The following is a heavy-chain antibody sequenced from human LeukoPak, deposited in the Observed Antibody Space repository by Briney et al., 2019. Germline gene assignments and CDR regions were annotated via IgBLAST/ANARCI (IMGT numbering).Heavy chain of an antibody. D-gene: IGHD1-26*01. J-gene: IGHJ4*02. V-gene: IGHV3-23*01. CDR1: GFAFSSYA. Sequence: PGGSLRLSCAASGFAFSSYAMSWVRQAPGKAPEWVSSISGSGAYYADSVKGRFTISRDNSKDTLYLQMNSLGAEDTALYYCARPIVGTLRGFEYWGQGTLVTVSS. CDR3: ARPIVGTLRGFEY. CDR2: ISGSGA.